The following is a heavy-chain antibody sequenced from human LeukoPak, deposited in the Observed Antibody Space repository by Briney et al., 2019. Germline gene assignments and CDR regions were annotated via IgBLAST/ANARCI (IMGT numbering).Heavy chain of an antibody. D-gene: IGHD6-13*01. CDR2: ISTTISYI. Sequence: GGALRLSCAASGFTFSTYNMNWFRQAPGKVLEWVSSISTTISYIYYADSVKGRFTVSRDNAKNSLYLQMNSLGAEATAVYSCARDSRGIAAGADYWGQGTLVTVSS. CDR3: ARDSRGIAAGADY. V-gene: IGHV3-21*01. J-gene: IGHJ4*02. CDR1: GFTFSTYN.